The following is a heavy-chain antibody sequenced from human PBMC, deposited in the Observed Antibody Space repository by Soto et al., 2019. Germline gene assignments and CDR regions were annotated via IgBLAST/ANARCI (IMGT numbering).Heavy chain of an antibody. V-gene: IGHV3-23*01. D-gene: IGHD2-2*01. CDR3: AKEGPLGKIVVVPAAMPVPLRGQRYFDY. CDR2: ISDSGGST. Sequence: EVQLLESGGGLVQPGGSLRLSCVASEFTFSSYAMSWVRQAPGEGLEWVSTISDSGGSTYYADSVKGRFTISRDTSKNTLYLQMNSLRAEDTAVYYCAKEGPLGKIVVVPAAMPVPLRGQRYFDYWGQGTLVTVSS. CDR1: EFTFSSYA. J-gene: IGHJ4*02.